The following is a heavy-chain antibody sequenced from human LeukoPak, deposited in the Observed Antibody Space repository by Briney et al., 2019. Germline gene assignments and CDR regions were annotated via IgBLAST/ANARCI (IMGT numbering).Heavy chain of an antibody. CDR3: VRHGLGSSWFGFDY. Sequence: GESLKISCKGSGYTFTTYWIGWVRQIPGKGLEWTGIIYPGDSDPRYSPSFQGQVTISADKSISTAYLQWSSLKASDSAMYYCVRHGLGSSWFGFDYWGQGTLVTVSS. D-gene: IGHD6-13*01. V-gene: IGHV5-51*01. CDR2: IYPGDSDP. CDR1: GYTFTTYW. J-gene: IGHJ4*02.